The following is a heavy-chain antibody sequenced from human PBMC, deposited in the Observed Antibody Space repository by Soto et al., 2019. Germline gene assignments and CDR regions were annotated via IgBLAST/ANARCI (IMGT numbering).Heavy chain of an antibody. Sequence: QVQLVESGGGVVQPGRSLRLSCAASGLTFSRYAMQWVRQAPGKGLEWAAIISYGGSNKYYADSVRGRFTISRDNSNSTLYLQMNSLRAEDTAVYYCARDREGYSGFDYPDYWGQGTLVTVSS. V-gene: IGHV3-30-3*01. CDR3: ARDREGYSGFDYPDY. J-gene: IGHJ4*02. CDR2: ISYGGSNK. CDR1: GLTFSRYA. D-gene: IGHD5-12*01.